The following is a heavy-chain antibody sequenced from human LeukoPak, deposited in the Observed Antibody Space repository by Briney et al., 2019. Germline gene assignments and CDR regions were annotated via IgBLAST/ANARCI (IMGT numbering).Heavy chain of an antibody. Sequence: PSETLSLTCAVYGGSFSGYYWSWIRQPPGKGLEWIGEINHSGSTNYNPSLKSRVTISVDTSKNQFSLKLSSVTAADTAVYYCARYPNSGGYRFGAFDIWGQGTMVTVFS. CDR3: ARYPNSGGYRFGAFDI. D-gene: IGHD6-19*01. V-gene: IGHV4-34*01. CDR1: GGSFSGYY. CDR2: INHSGST. J-gene: IGHJ3*02.